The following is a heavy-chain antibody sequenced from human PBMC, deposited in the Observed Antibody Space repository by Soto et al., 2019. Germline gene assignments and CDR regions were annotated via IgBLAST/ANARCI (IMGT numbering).Heavy chain of an antibody. V-gene: IGHV3-7*03. D-gene: IGHD2-15*01. CDR1: GFTFNTFW. Sequence: GGSLRLSCAASGFTFNTFWMSWVRQSPGKGLEWVANIKHDGSETYYVDSVKGRFTISRDNAKNSLFLQMNTLRTEDTAVYYCAREFATHCSGSTCYPYAYWGQGALGTVSS. CDR3: AREFATHCSGSTCYPYAY. J-gene: IGHJ4*02. CDR2: IKHDGSET.